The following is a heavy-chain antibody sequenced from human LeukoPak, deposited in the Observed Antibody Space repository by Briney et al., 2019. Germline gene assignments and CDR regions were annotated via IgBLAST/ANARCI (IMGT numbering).Heavy chain of an antibody. CDR1: GYTFTSYY. CDR3: AREGYYYDSSGYYYDAFDI. V-gene: IGHV1-46*01. D-gene: IGHD3-22*01. CDR2: INPSGGST. J-gene: IGHJ3*02. Sequence: ASVKVSCKASGYTFTSYYLHWVRQAPGQGLEWMGIINPSGGSTSYAQKFQGRVTMTRDTSTSTVYMELSSLRSEDTAVYYCAREGYYYDSSGYYYDAFDIWGQGTMVTVSS.